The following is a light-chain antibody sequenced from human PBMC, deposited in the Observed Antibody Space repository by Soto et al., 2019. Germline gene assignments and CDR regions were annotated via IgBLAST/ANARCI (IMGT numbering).Light chain of an antibody. CDR3: QACDSSTRVV. V-gene: IGLV3-1*01. CDR1: NLGDKY. J-gene: IGLJ2*01. Sequence: SYELTQPPSVSVSPGKTASITCSGDNLGDKYACWYQQKPGQSPVLVIYQDSQRPSGIPERFSGSNSGNTATLTISGTQAKEEAYYYCQACDSSTRVVFGGGTKLTVL. CDR2: QDS.